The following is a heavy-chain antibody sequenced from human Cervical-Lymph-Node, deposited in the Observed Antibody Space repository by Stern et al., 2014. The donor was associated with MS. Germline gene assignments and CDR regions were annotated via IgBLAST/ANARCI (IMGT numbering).Heavy chain of an antibody. CDR3: ARGPYSSGWGDAFDI. V-gene: IGHV4-59*01. CDR2: IYYSGST. Sequence: QVQLGQSGPGLVKPSETLSLTCTVSGGSISSYYWSWIRQPPGKGLEWLGYIYYSGSTNYNPSLKSRVTISVDTSKNQFSLKLSSVTAADTAVYYCARGPYSSGWGDAFDIWGQGTMVTVSS. D-gene: IGHD6-19*01. CDR1: GGSISSYY. J-gene: IGHJ3*02.